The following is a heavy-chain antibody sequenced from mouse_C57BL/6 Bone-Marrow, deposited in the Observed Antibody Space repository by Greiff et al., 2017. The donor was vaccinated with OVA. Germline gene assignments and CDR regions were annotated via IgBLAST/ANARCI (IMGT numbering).Heavy chain of an antibody. CDR1: GFNIKDDY. CDR2: IDPENGDT. D-gene: IGHD2-14*01. Sequence: EVQLQQSGAELVRPGASVKLSCTASGFNIKDDYMHWVKQRPEQGLEWIGWIDPENGDTEYASKFQGKATITADTSSNTAYLQLSSLTSEDTAVYYCTTRYQGAMDDWGQGTSVTVSS. J-gene: IGHJ4*01. V-gene: IGHV14-4*01. CDR3: TTRYQGAMDD.